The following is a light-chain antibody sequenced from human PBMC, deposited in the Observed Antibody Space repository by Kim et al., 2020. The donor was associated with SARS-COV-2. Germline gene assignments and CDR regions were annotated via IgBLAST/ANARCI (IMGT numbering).Light chain of an antibody. CDR2: DVI. CDR1: SSDVGAYNY. V-gene: IGLV2-11*01. Sequence: QSALTQPRSVSGSPGQSVTISCTGTSSDVGAYNYVSWYQQHPGKAPKHIIYDVIKRPSGVPDRFSGSKSGNTASLTISGLQAEDEADYYCCSYAGQYTYGKFGGGTKLTVL. CDR3: CSYAGQYTYGK. J-gene: IGLJ2*01.